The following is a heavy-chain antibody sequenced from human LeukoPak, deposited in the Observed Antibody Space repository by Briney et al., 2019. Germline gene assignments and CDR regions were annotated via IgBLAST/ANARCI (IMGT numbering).Heavy chain of an antibody. J-gene: IGHJ6*02. Sequence: GRSLILSCAASGFTFSNYGMHWVRQAPGKGLEWVAVISYDGSKKYYVDSVKGRFTISRDSSKNTLYLQMNSLRAEDTAVYYCAKGPLEGGTYYYYYGMDVWGQGTTVTVSS. D-gene: IGHD3-16*01. CDR3: AKGPLEGGTYYYYYGMDV. V-gene: IGHV3-30*18. CDR1: GFTFSNYG. CDR2: ISYDGSKK.